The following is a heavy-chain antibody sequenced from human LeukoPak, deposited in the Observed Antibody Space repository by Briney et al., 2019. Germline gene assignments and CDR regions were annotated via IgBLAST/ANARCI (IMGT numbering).Heavy chain of an antibody. V-gene: IGHV3-30*04. CDR1: GFTFSSYA. CDR3: AREGDGYNTNYFDY. D-gene: IGHD5-24*01. Sequence: TGGSLRLSCAASGFTFSSYAMHWVRQAPGKGLEWVAVISYDGSNKYYADSVKGRFTISRDNSKNTLYLQMNSLRAEDTAVYYCAREGDGYNTNYFDYWGQGTLVTVSS. CDR2: ISYDGSNK. J-gene: IGHJ4*02.